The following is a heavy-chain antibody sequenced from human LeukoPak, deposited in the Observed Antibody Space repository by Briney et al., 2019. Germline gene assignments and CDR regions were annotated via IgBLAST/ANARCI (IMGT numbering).Heavy chain of an antibody. CDR3: VYYYGSGSVEY. V-gene: IGHV4-38-2*01. CDR2: FYYSGST. CDR1: GYSISSGYY. Sequence: KSSETLSLTCAVSGYSISSGYYWGWIRQPPGKGLEWIGSFYYSGSTNYNPSLKSRVTISVDTSKNQFSLKLSSVTAADTAVYYCVYYYGSGSVEYWGQGTLVTVSS. J-gene: IGHJ4*02. D-gene: IGHD3-10*01.